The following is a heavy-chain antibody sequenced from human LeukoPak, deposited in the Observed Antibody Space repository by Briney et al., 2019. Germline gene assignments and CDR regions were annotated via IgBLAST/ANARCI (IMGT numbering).Heavy chain of an antibody. Sequence: ASVKVSCKASGYTFTSYGISWVRQAPGQGLEWMGWISAYNGNTNYAQKLQGRVTMTTDTSTSTAYMELRSLRSDDTAVYYCASKAAAPFYYYYYMDVWGKGTTVTVSS. CDR2: ISAYNGNT. J-gene: IGHJ6*03. CDR1: GYTFTSYG. CDR3: ASKAAAPFYYYYYMDV. D-gene: IGHD6-13*01. V-gene: IGHV1-18*01.